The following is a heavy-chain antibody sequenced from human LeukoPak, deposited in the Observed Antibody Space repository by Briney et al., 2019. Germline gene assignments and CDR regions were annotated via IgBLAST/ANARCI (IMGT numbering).Heavy chain of an antibody. CDR2: ISGSGGST. D-gene: IGHD2-8*02. Sequence: GSLRLSCAASGFTFSSYAMSWVRQAPGKGLEWVSAISGSGGSTYYADSVKGRFTISRDNSKNTLYLQMNSLRAEDTAVYYCATDRALWWLYYWGQGTLVTVSS. CDR1: GFTFSSYA. V-gene: IGHV3-23*01. CDR3: ATDRALWWLYY. J-gene: IGHJ4*02.